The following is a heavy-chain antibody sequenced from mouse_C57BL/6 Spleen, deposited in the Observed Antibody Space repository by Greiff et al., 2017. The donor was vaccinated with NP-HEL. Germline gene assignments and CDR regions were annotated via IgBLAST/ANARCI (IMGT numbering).Heavy chain of an antibody. D-gene: IGHD2-5*01. Sequence: QVQLKQSGAELVKPGASVKLSCKASGYTFTSYWMHWVKQRPGRGLEWIGRIDPNSGGTKYNEKFKSKATLTVDKPSSTAYMQLSSLTSEDSAVYYCARLHYSNSGALYYCDYWGQGTTLTVSS. CDR3: ARLHYSNSGALYYCDY. CDR1: GYTFTSYW. J-gene: IGHJ2*01. CDR2: IDPNSGGT. V-gene: IGHV1-72*01.